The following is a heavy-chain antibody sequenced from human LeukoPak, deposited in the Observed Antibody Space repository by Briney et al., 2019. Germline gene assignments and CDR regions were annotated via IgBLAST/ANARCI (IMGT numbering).Heavy chain of an antibody. V-gene: IGHV4-4*07. D-gene: IGHD3-10*01. Sequence: PSETLSLTCSVSGVSINDHYWTWVRQPAGRGLEWIGHIYISGSTDYNPSLKSRVTLSVDMSKNQFSLRLTSVTAADTAVYYCARVVLSFGDYYLDSWGQGTLVTVSS. CDR2: IYISGST. CDR3: ARVVLSFGDYYLDS. CDR1: GVSINDHY. J-gene: IGHJ4*02.